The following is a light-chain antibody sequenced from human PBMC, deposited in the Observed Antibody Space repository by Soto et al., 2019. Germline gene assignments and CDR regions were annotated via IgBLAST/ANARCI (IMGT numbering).Light chain of an antibody. CDR3: QQSYSTPQIT. V-gene: IGKV1-39*01. Sequence: ENHITLSPSSLSASKGDRVTITCRASQSISSYLNWYQQKPGKAPKLLIYAASSLQSGVPSRFSGSGSGTDFTLTISSLQPEDFATYYCQQSYSTPQITFGQGTRLEI. CDR1: QSISSY. CDR2: AAS. J-gene: IGKJ5*01.